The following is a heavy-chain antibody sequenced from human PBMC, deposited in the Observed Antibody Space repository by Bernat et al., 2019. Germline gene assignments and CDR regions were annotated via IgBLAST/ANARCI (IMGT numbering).Heavy chain of an antibody. V-gene: IGHV3-33*01. D-gene: IGHD1-26*01. CDR1: GFTFSSYG. Sequence: QVQLVESGGGVVQPGRSLRLSCAVSGFTFSSYGMHWVRQAPGKGLEWVAVIWYDGSNKYYADSVKGRFTISRDNSKNTLYLQMNSLRAEDTAVYYCARDRPRIVGATIRSGMDVWSQGTTVTVSS. J-gene: IGHJ6*02. CDR3: ARDRPRIVGATIRSGMDV. CDR2: IWYDGSNK.